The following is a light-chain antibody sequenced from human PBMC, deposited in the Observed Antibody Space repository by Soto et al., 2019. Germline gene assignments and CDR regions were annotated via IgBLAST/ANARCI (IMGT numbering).Light chain of an antibody. CDR1: QSVSSN. CDR2: GAS. Sequence: EIVMTQSPATLSVSPGERATLSCRTSQSVSSNLAWYQHKPGQAPRLLIYGASTRATGIPARFSGSGSGTEFTLTISSLQSEDFAVYYCQQYSNWPSYTFGQGTKVEIK. CDR3: QQYSNWPSYT. J-gene: IGKJ2*01. V-gene: IGKV3-15*01.